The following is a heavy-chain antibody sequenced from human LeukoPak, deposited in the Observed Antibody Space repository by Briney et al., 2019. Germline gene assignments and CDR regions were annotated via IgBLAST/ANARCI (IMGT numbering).Heavy chain of an antibody. CDR3: AKEDQWVVGATTLAY. Sequence: QPGGSLRLSYAASGFTFSSYAMSWVRQAPGKGLEWVSAISGSGGSTYYADSVKGRFTISRDNSKNTLYLQMNCLRAEDTAVYYCAKEDQWVVGATTLAYWGQGTLVTVSS. CDR1: GFTFSSYA. D-gene: IGHD1-26*01. V-gene: IGHV3-23*01. J-gene: IGHJ4*02. CDR2: ISGSGGST.